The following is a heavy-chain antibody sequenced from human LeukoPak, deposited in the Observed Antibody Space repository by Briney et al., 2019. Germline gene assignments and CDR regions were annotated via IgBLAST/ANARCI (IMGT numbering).Heavy chain of an antibody. CDR1: GFTFSSYA. CDR2: ISSDGDTT. J-gene: IGHJ4*02. V-gene: IGHV3-64*01. Sequence: QSGGSLRLSCAASGFTFSSYAMVWVRQAPGKGLEYVSAISSDGDTTYYATSVKGRFTISRDNSKNTVYLQMGSLRSEDMAVYYCARAPYWGQGTLVTVSS. CDR3: ARAPY.